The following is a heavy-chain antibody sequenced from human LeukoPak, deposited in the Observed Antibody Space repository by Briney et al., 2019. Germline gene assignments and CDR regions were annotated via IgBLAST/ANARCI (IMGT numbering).Heavy chain of an antibody. CDR3: ARDLGSGYYDY. D-gene: IGHD3-22*01. CDR1: GGSISSYY. V-gene: IGHV4-59*01. CDR2: IYYSGGT. Sequence: SETLSLTCTVSGGSISSYYWSWIRQPPGKGLEWIGYIYYSGGTNYNPSLKSRVTISVDTSKNQFSLKLSSVTAADTAVYYCARDLGSGYYDYWGQGTPVTVSS. J-gene: IGHJ4*02.